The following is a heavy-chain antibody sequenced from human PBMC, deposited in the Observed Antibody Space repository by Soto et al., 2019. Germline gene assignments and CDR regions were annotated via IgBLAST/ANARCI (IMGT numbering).Heavy chain of an antibody. CDR1: GYSLTSYG. V-gene: IGHV1-18*01. J-gene: IGHJ4*02. Sequence: ASVKVSCKAPGYSLTSYGISWVRQAPGQGLEWMGWISGHDGNTKYTQKLQGRVTVTTDTSTSTAYMDLRSLRSDDTAVYYCAREYCSSASCYGPDFWGQGTLVTVSS. CDR2: ISGHDGNT. D-gene: IGHD2-2*01. CDR3: AREYCSSASCYGPDF.